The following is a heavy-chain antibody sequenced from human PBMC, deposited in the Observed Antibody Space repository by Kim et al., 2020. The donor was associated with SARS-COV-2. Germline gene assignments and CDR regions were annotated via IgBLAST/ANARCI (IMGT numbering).Heavy chain of an antibody. D-gene: IGHD1-26*01. CDR1: GGSISSYY. J-gene: IGHJ6*02. Sequence: SETLSLTCTVSGGSISSYYWSWIRQPPGKGLEWIGYIYYSGSTNYNPSLKSRVTISVDTSKNQFSLKLSSVTAADTAVYYCARDKVVGATTFYYYYYGMDVWGQGTTVTVSS. CDR3: ARDKVVGATTFYYYYYGMDV. CDR2: IYYSGST. V-gene: IGHV4-59*01.